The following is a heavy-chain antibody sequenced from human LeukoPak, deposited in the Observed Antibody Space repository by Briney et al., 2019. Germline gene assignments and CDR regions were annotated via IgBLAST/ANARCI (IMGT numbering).Heavy chain of an antibody. Sequence: GGSLRLSCAASEFTFTTYGMHWVRQAPGKGLVWVSRVNSDGSTTNYADSVKGRFTISRDNAENTLYMRMNGLRPEDTAVYYCARGYYSSSRFDSWGQGTLVTVSS. CDR2: VNSDGSTT. CDR1: EFTFTTYG. V-gene: IGHV3-74*01. D-gene: IGHD6-13*01. J-gene: IGHJ4*02. CDR3: ARGYYSSSRFDS.